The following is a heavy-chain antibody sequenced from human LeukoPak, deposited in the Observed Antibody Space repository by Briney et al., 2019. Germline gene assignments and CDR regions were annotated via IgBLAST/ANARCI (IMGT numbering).Heavy chain of an antibody. Sequence: SETLSLTCTVSGGSISSGSYYWSWIRQPAGKGLEWIGRIYTSGSTNYNPSLKSRVTISVDTSKNQFSLKLSSVTAADTAVYYCARPYVYYDSSGYPGDAFDIWGQGTMVTVSS. J-gene: IGHJ3*02. D-gene: IGHD3-22*01. V-gene: IGHV4-61*02. CDR3: ARPYVYYDSSGYPGDAFDI. CDR2: IYTSGST. CDR1: GGSISSGSYY.